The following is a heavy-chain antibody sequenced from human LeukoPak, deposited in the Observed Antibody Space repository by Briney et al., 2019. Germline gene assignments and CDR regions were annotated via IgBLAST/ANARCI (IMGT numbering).Heavy chain of an antibody. CDR2: ISGSGGST. V-gene: IGHV3-23*01. J-gene: IGHJ4*02. Sequence: GGSLRLSCAASGSTFSSYAMSWVRQAPGKGLEWVSAISGSGGSTYYADSVKGRFTISRDNSKNTLYLQMNSLRAEDTAVYYCAKDSRTGIAVAGRYPFDYWSQGTLVTVSS. CDR1: GSTFSSYA. CDR3: AKDSRTGIAVAGRYPFDY. D-gene: IGHD6-19*01.